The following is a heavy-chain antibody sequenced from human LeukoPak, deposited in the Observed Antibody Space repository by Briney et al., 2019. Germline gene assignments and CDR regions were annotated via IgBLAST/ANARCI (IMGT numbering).Heavy chain of an antibody. J-gene: IGHJ4*02. CDR1: GGSISSYY. Sequence: SETLSLTCTVSGGSISSYYWSWIRQPPGKGLEWIGYIYYSGSTNYNPSLKSRVTMSVDTSKNQFSLKLSSVTAADTAVYYCARGPGRGGYCSGGSCYDYWGQGTLVTVSS. CDR2: IYYSGST. V-gene: IGHV4-59*12. CDR3: ARGPGRGGYCSGGSCYDY. D-gene: IGHD2-15*01.